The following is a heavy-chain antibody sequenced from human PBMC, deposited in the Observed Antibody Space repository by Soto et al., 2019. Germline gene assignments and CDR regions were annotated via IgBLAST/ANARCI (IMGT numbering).Heavy chain of an antibody. J-gene: IGHJ6*02. D-gene: IGHD3-10*01. CDR2: ISSSGGTI. Sequence: QARGSLRLSCAASGFSFSDYEMNWVRQTPGKGLEWLSYISSSGGTIKYADSVKGRFTISRDNAKNSLYMQMHSLRADDTAVYYCARAAFEIYYKFGLDVWGQGTPVTVSS. V-gene: IGHV3-48*03. CDR3: ARAAFEIYYKFGLDV. CDR1: GFSFSDYE.